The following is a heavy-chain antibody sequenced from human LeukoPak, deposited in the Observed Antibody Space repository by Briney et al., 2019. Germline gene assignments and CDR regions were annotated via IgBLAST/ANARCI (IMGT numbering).Heavy chain of an antibody. CDR2: IKQDGSEK. CDR1: GFTFSSYW. D-gene: IGHD2-21*01. CDR3: ARDSYSGAFDI. Sequence: HPGGSLRLSCAASGFTFSSYWMSWVRQAPGRGLEWVANIKQDGSEKYYVDSVKGRFTISRDNAKNSLYLQMNSLRAEDTAVYYCARDSYSGAFDIWGQGTMVTVSS. V-gene: IGHV3-7*01. J-gene: IGHJ3*02.